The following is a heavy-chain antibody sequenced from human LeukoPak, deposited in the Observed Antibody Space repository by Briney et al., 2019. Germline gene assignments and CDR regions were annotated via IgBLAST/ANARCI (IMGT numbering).Heavy chain of an antibody. CDR2: IKWDGGRT. Sequence: PGGSLRLSCAASGFTFDDHGMSWVRQAPGKGLEWVSGIKWDGGRTGYADSVKGRFTISRDNAKNSLYLQMNSLRAEDTAVYYCARDWSVWFGESNAFDIWGQGTMVTVSS. CDR3: ARDWSVWFGESNAFDI. V-gene: IGHV3-20*04. D-gene: IGHD3-10*01. CDR1: GFTFDDHG. J-gene: IGHJ3*02.